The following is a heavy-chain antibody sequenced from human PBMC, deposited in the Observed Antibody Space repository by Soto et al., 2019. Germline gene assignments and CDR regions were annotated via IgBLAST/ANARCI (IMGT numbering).Heavy chain of an antibody. D-gene: IGHD2-2*01. J-gene: IGHJ4*02. V-gene: IGHV3-53*02. CDR3: ARYAAGRTEPSFDY. CDR2: IYSDGST. Sequence: EVQLVDTGGGLIQPGGSLRLSCATSGLTVSSNYMSWVRQAPVKRLEWVPVIYSDGSTYYADSVKGRFTISRDNPKNTLYLQMNSLRDEDTDVYYCARYAAGRTEPSFDYWGQGTLVTVSS. CDR1: GLTVSSNY.